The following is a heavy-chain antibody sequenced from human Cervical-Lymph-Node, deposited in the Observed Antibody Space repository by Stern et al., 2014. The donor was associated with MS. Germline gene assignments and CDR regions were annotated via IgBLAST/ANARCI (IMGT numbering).Heavy chain of an antibody. V-gene: IGHV2-5*02. CDR2: IFWDDDK. CDR3: AHRPEWLRFFDY. CDR1: GFSLSTSGVG. D-gene: IGHD5-12*01. J-gene: IGHJ4*02. Sequence: QITLKESGPTLVKPTQTLTLTCTFSGFSLSTSGVGVGWIRQPPGKALEWLALIFWDDDKRYSPSLKSRLTITKDTSKNQVVLTMTNMDPVDTATYYCAHRPEWLRFFDYWGQGTLVTVSS.